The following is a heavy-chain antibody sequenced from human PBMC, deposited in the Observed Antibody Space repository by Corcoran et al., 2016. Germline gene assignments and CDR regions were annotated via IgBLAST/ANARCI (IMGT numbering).Heavy chain of an antibody. CDR1: GFTFSRYW. CDR2: INSEGSST. Sequence: EVQLVESGGGLVQPGGSLRLSCAASGFTFSRYWMHWVRQAPGKGLVWVSRINSEGSSTNYADSVKGRFTISSDNAKNTLYLQMNSLRAEGPAVYYCARGVGSTNTYWGQGTLVTVSS. D-gene: IGHD1-26*01. V-gene: IGHV3-74*01. J-gene: IGHJ4*02. CDR3: ARGVGSTNTY.